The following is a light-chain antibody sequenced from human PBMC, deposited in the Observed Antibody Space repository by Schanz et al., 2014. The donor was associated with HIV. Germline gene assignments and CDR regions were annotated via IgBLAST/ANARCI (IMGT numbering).Light chain of an antibody. Sequence: QSALTQPRSVSGSPGQSVTISCTGTSSDVGGYNYVSWYQQHPGKAPILIIYDVTNRPSGISDRFSGSRSGITASLTISGLQAEDEADYYCCSYSRSGTPHYVFGTGTKLTVL. CDR3: CSYSRSGTPHYV. CDR2: DVT. CDR1: SSDVGGYNY. J-gene: IGLJ1*01. V-gene: IGLV2-11*01.